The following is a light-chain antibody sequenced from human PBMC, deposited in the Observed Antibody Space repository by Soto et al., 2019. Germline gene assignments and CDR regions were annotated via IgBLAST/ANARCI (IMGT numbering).Light chain of an antibody. CDR3: QQRDSWLLT. V-gene: IGKV3-11*01. Sequence: EIVLTQSPATLSLSPGERATLACRASQSVSRDLAWYQQKPGQAPRLLIYDVSHRATRVPARFSGSGSGTDFTLTISSLEPEDFAVYYCQQRDSWLLTFGGGTKVEIK. CDR2: DVS. J-gene: IGKJ4*01. CDR1: QSVSRD.